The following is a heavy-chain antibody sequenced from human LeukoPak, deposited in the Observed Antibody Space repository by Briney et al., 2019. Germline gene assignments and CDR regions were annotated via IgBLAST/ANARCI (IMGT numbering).Heavy chain of an antibody. CDR1: GFTFRTSW. D-gene: IGHD3-10*01. V-gene: IGHV3-7*04. Sequence: WGSLRLSCAASGFTFRTSWLNWVRQAPGKGLEWVAQVKQDGSEIYYMDSVKGRFTISRDDAKNSVLLQMNSLTAEDTAIYYCARGRGDYWGQGTLVTVSS. CDR2: VKQDGSEI. J-gene: IGHJ4*02. CDR3: ARGRGDY.